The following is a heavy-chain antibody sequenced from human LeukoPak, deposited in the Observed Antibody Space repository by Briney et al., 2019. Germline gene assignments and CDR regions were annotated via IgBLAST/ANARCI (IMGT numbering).Heavy chain of an antibody. V-gene: IGHV3-20*04. J-gene: IGHJ1*01. CDR3: ASQYCSSTSCAP. Sequence: PGGSPRLSCAASGFTFDDYGMSWVRQAPGKGLEWVSGINWNGGSTGYADSVKSRFTISRDNAKNSLYLQMNSLRAEDTALYYCASQYCSSTSCAPWGQGTLVTVSS. D-gene: IGHD2-2*01. CDR1: GFTFDDYG. CDR2: INWNGGST.